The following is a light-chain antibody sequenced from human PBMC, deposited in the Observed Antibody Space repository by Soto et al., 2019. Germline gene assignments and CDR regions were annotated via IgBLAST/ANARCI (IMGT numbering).Light chain of an antibody. CDR1: SSDVGSYNY. CDR2: EVT. CDR3: SAYTTSGTVL. Sequence: QSALTQPASVSGSPGQSITISCTGTSSDVGSYNYVSWYQHHPGKAPKLIIYEVTYRPSGVSNHFSGSKSGNTASLTISGLQAEDEANYYCSAYTTSGTVLFGGGTQLTVL. V-gene: IGLV2-14*01. J-gene: IGLJ2*01.